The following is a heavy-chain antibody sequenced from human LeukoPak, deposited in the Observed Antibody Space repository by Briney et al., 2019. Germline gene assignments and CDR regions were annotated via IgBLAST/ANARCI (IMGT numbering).Heavy chain of an antibody. Sequence: SETLSLTCTVSSGSISSSSYYWGWIRQPPGKGLEWIGEINHSGSTNYNPSLKRRVTISVDTSKNQFSLKLSSVTAADTAVYYCARGPRLWFGELFSFDYWGQGTLVTVSS. CDR3: ARGPRLWFGELFSFDY. V-gene: IGHV4-39*07. CDR2: INHSGST. J-gene: IGHJ4*02. CDR1: SGSISSSSYY. D-gene: IGHD3-10*01.